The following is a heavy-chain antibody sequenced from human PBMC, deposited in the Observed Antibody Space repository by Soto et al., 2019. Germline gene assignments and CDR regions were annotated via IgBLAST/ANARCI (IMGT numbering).Heavy chain of an antibody. CDR3: AHRVLRTVFGLVTPTAIYFDF. CDR2: IYWDDDK. V-gene: IGHV2-5*02. Sequence: QITLNESGPTVVRPTETLTLTCSFSGFSLTTSGVGVGWIRQSPGKAPEWLALIYWDDDKRYSASLKSRLTITKDTCKNQVVLTVSDLDPTDTATYYCAHRVLRTVFGLVTPTAIYFDFWGQGTPVAVSS. CDR1: GFSLTTSGVG. J-gene: IGHJ4*02. D-gene: IGHD3-3*01.